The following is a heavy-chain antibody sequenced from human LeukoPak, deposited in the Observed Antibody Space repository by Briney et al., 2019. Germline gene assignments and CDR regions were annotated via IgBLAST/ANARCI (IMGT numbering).Heavy chain of an antibody. CDR3: ARAYNSHFDY. V-gene: IGHV3-74*01. CDR1: GFTFSSYW. J-gene: IGHJ4*02. D-gene: IGHD1-1*01. Sequence: GGSLRLSCAASGFTFSSYWMHWVRQAPGKGLVCVSRIKSDGSGTSYADSVEGRFTISRDDAKNTLYLQMNSLRAEDTAVYYCARAYNSHFDYWGQGALVIVSS. CDR2: IKSDGSGT.